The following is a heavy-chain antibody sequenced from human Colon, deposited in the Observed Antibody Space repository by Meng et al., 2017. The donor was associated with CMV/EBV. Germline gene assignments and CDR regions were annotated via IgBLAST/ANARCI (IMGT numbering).Heavy chain of an antibody. CDR1: GFTCSTYG. J-gene: IGHJ4*02. CDR2: ISRSGAYT. V-gene: IGHV3-23*01. D-gene: IGHD1-20*01. CDR3: AKVFQGYDWNPLDY. Sequence: QVLECGGGLGQPGGSLRLSCLGSGFTCSTYGMSWLRQAPGKGLEWVSGISRSGAYTHYADSVKGRFTISRDNSKNTLSLQMNSLRAEDTAVYYCAKVFQGYDWNPLDYWGQGALVTVSS.